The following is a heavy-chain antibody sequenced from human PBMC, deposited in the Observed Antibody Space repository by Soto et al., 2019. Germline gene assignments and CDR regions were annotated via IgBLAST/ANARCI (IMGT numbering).Heavy chain of an antibody. Sequence: GGSLRLSSAVSGFTVSSNYMNWVRQAPGKGLEWVSVIYSGGSRYYADSVRGRFTLSRDSSTNTLYLQMDSLRAEDTAVYYCARAVENDAFDIWGQGTLVTVSS. V-gene: IGHV3-66*01. CDR2: IYSGGSR. J-gene: IGHJ3*02. CDR1: GFTVSSNY. CDR3: ARAVENDAFDI. D-gene: IGHD1-1*01.